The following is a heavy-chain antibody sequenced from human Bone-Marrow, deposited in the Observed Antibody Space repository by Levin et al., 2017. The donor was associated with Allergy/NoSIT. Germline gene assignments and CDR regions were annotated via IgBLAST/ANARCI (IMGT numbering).Heavy chain of an antibody. CDR3: ARLYCGSSSCYAAHYYYFMDV. J-gene: IGHJ6*03. D-gene: IGHD2-2*01. Sequence: GESLKISCAASGFTFTNFAMRWVRQAPGQGLEWMAGISDDGTIKYYADSVKGRFTISRDNSKNTLYLQMNSLRAEDTAVYYCARLYCGSSSCYAAHYYYFMDVWGTGTTVTVSS. CDR2: ISDDGTIK. V-gene: IGHV3-30*04. CDR1: GFTFTNFA.